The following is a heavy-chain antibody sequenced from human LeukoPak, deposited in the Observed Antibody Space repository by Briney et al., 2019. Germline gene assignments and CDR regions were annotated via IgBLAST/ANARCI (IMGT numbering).Heavy chain of an antibody. Sequence: PGGSLRLSCAASGSTFSDYYMTWIRQAPGKGLEWVSYSSSCGFTIYYADSVKGRFTISRDNAKNSLYLQMNSLRAEDTAVYYCARVGSGWLYYYYYYMDVWGKGTTVTISS. CDR1: GSTFSDYY. D-gene: IGHD6-19*01. J-gene: IGHJ6*03. CDR2: SSSCGFTI. V-gene: IGHV3-11*04. CDR3: ARVGSGWLYYYYYYMDV.